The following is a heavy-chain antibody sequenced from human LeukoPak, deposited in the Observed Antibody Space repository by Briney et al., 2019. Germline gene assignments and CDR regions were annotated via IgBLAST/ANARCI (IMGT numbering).Heavy chain of an antibody. D-gene: IGHD6-13*01. V-gene: IGHV5-10-1*01. CDR3: ARLPFNYSCSWYYY. J-gene: IGHJ4*02. Sequence: GESLKISCKGSGYSFTSYWISWVRQMPAKGLEWRGRIDPSDSYTNYSPSFQGHVTISADKFISTAYLQWSSLKASDTAMYYCARLPFNYSCSWYYYWGQGTLVTVSS. CDR1: GYSFTSYW. CDR2: IDPSDSYT.